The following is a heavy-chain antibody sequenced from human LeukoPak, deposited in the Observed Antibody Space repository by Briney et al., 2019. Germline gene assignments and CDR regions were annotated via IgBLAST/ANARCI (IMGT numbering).Heavy chain of an antibody. CDR1: GFTFDDYG. CDR3: ASLGSSWYIIN. CDR2: INWNGGST. J-gene: IGHJ4*02. Sequence: PGGSLRLSCAASGFTFDDYGMSWVRQAPGKGLEWVSGINWNGGSTGYADSVKGRFTISRDNAKNSLYLQMSSLRAEDTAVYYCASLGSSWYIINWGQGTLVTVSS. D-gene: IGHD6-13*01. V-gene: IGHV3-20*04.